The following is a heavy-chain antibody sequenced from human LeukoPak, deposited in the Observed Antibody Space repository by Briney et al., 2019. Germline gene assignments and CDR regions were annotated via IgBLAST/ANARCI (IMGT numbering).Heavy chain of an antibody. CDR3: ARDQRGYGDSSGASKWIDP. J-gene: IGHJ5*02. D-gene: IGHD4-17*01. CDR1: DTFTSYG. CDR2: ISPYNGNT. V-gene: IGHV1-18*01. Sequence: ASVKVSCKASDTFTSYGINWVRQAPGQGLEWMGWISPYNGNTKYAEKIQRRVTITTDTSTSTAYMELRSLSSDDTAVYYCARDQRGYGDSSGASKWIDPWGQGTLVPVSS.